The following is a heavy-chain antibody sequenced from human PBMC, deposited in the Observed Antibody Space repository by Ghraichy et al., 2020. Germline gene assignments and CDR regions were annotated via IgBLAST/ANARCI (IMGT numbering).Heavy chain of an antibody. CDR3: ATFRSGW. Sequence: RVGNIRQDGSEKYYVASVKGRFTISRDNAKNSLLLQMNSLRAEDTAVYYCATFRSGWWGHVILVTVSS. D-gene: IGHD6-19*01. V-gene: IGHV3-7*01. J-gene: IGHJ4*01. CDR2: IRQDGSEK.